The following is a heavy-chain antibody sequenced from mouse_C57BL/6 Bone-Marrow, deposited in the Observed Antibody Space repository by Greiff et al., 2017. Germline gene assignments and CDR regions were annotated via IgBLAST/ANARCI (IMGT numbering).Heavy chain of an antibody. Sequence: QVQLQQSGAELVKPGASVKMSCKASGYTFTTYPIEWMKQNHGKSLEWIGNFHPYNDDTKYNEKFKGKATLTVEKSSSTVYLELSRLTSDASAVYYCERGRASGDCYAMDYWGQGTSVTVSS. J-gene: IGHJ4*01. CDR2: FHPYNDDT. CDR3: ERGRASGDCYAMDY. CDR1: GYTFTTYP. V-gene: IGHV1-47*01. D-gene: IGHD3-1*01.